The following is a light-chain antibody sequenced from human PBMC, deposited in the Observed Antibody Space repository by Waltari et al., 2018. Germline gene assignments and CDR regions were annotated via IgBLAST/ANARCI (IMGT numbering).Light chain of an antibody. V-gene: IGKV4-1*01. CDR1: QSILYSSNHKNS. Sequence: DIVMTQSPDSLAVSLGERANINCKSSQSILYSSNHKNSLAWYQQKPGQPPKLLISWASTRESGVPDRFSGSGSGTDFTLTISSLQAEDVAVYYCQHYYTPPLTFGGGTKVEIK. CDR3: QHYYTPPLT. J-gene: IGKJ4*01. CDR2: WAS.